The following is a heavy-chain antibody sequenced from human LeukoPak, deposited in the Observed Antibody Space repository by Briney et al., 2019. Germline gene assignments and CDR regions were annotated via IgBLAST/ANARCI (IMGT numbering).Heavy chain of an antibody. CDR2: IYHSGST. D-gene: IGHD6-19*01. CDR1: GYSISGGYY. V-gene: IGHV4-38-2*01. CDR3: ASPSVTEKNYRYSSGWYPSH. Sequence: PSETLSLTCAVSGYSISGGYYWGWIRQPPGKGLEWIGSIYHSGSTYYNPSLKSRVTISVDTSKNQFSLKLSSVTAADTAVYYCASPSVTEKNYRYSSGWYPSHWGQGTLVTVSS. J-gene: IGHJ4*02.